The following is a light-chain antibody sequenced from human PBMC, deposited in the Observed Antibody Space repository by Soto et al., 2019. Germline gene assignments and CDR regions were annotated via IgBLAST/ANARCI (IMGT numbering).Light chain of an antibody. CDR1: SSNIGSNT. CDR2: SNN. CDR3: AAWDDSLNGLYV. Sequence: LTQPPSASGTPGQRFTISCSGSSSNIGSNTVNWYQQLPGTAPKLLIYSNNQRPSGVPDRFSGSKSGTSASLAISGLQSEDEADYYCAAWDDSLNGLYVFGTGTKVTVL. V-gene: IGLV1-44*01. J-gene: IGLJ1*01.